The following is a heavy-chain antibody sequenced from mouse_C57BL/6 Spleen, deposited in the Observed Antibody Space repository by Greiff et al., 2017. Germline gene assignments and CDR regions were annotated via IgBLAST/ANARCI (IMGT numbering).Heavy chain of an antibody. CDR2: FYPGSGSI. Sequence: VKLMESGAELVKPGASVKLSCKASGYTFTEYTIHWVKQRSGQGLEWIGWFYPGSGSIKYNEKFKDKATLTADKSSSTVYMELSRLTSEDSAVYFYARHEEGLAYFDYWGQGTTLTVSS. D-gene: IGHD3-3*01. V-gene: IGHV1-62-2*01. J-gene: IGHJ2*01. CDR1: GYTFTEYT. CDR3: ARHEEGLAYFDY.